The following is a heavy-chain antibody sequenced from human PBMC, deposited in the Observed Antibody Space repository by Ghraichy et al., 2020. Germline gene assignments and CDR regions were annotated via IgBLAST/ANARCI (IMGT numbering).Heavy chain of an antibody. Sequence: GGSLRLSCSASGFTFSSYAMHWVRQAPGKGLEYVSAITSNGGSTYYADSVKVRLLVSRDNSKNMLYIQRSSLRAKDTAVDYCVKPGGSSWYLWGQGTLVTVSS. V-gene: IGHV3-64D*06. D-gene: IGHD6-13*01. CDR1: GFTFSSYA. CDR2: ITSNGGST. J-gene: IGHJ5*02. CDR3: VKPGGSSWYL.